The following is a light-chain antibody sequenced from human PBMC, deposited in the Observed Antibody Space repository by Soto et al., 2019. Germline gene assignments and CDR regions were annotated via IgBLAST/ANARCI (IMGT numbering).Light chain of an antibody. CDR2: GAS. CDR1: QSVSTSD. V-gene: IGKV3-20*01. J-gene: IGKJ4*01. CDR3: QQYDRSLT. Sequence: EIVLTQSPGTLSLSPGERATLSCRASQSVSTSDFAWYQQKPGQAPRLLMYGASHRASGIPDRFSGSGSGTDFTLTISRLENEDFEVYYCQQYDRSLTFCGGTKVDIK.